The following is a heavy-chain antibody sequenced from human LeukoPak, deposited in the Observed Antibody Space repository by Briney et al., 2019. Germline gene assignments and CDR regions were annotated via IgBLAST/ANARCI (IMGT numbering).Heavy chain of an antibody. Sequence: ASVKVSFTASGYTFTNYGISWVRQAPGQGLEWMGWISADNGDTNYAQTLQDGVTMTTDTSTSTVYMELRSLRSDDTAVYYYARDWDCSGGACRDCFDPWGQGTLVTVSS. CDR3: ARDWDCSGGACRDCFDP. CDR1: GYTFTNYG. V-gene: IGHV1-18*01. D-gene: IGHD2-15*01. J-gene: IGHJ5*02. CDR2: ISADNGDT.